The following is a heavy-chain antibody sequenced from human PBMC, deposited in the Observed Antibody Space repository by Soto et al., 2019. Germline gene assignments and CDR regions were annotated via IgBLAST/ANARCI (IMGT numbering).Heavy chain of an antibody. CDR2: ITGSGGAI. CDR3: ARVKTEVKPAIIHHYYGMDV. D-gene: IGHD2-21*02. Sequence: EVELVESGGGLVQPGGALRLSCTASGFTFSTYEMNWVRQAPGKGLDWVAYITGSGGAIYFADSVKGRFSISRDNAKNDMYLEMNSLTAEDTALYYCARVKTEVKPAIIHHYYGMDVWGQGTTVSVSS. J-gene: IGHJ6*02. CDR1: GFTFSTYE. V-gene: IGHV3-48*03.